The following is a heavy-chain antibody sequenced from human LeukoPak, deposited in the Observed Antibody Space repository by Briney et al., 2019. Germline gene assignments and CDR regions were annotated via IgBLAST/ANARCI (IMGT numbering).Heavy chain of an antibody. CDR3: ARDPSYYDILTGPFYFDY. D-gene: IGHD3-9*01. CDR2: IYTSGST. CDR1: GGSISSGSYY. Sequence: PSETLSLTCTVSGGSISSGSYYWSWIRQPAGKGLEWIGRIYTSGSTNYNPSLKSRVTISVDTSKNQFSLKLSSVNAADTAVYYCARDPSYYDILTGPFYFDYWGQGTLVTVSS. J-gene: IGHJ4*02. V-gene: IGHV4-61*02.